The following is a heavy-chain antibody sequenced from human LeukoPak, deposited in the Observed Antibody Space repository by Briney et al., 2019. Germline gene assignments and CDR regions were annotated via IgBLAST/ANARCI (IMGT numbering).Heavy chain of an antibody. CDR2: INRDGPT. Sequence: GGSLRLSCAASGFIVSNNYMSWVRQAPGKGLEWVSTINRDGPTFYADSVKGRFTISRDNSKNTLYLQMNSLRAEDTTVYYCGRGGYDMYDWGQGTTVSVSS. CDR3: GRGGYDMYD. D-gene: IGHD2-2*01. CDR1: GFIVSNNY. V-gene: IGHV3-66*01. J-gene: IGHJ6*02.